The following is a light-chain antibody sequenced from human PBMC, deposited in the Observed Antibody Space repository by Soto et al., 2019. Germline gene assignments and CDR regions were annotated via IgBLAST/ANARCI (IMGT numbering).Light chain of an antibody. CDR3: QQYGNSPPWT. V-gene: IGKV3-20*01. CDR1: QSVSSNY. CDR2: DAS. Sequence: EIVLTQSPVTLSLSPGERATLSCRASQSVSSNYLAWYQQKPGQAPRLLIYDASSRATGIPDRFSGSGSGTDFTLTISRLEPEDFAVYYCQQYGNSPPWTFGQGTKVDNK. J-gene: IGKJ1*01.